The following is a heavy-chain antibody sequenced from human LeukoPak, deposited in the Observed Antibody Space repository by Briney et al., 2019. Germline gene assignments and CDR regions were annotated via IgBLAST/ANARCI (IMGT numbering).Heavy chain of an antibody. CDR3: ARVRYSDVLTGYYGDGYFDY. V-gene: IGHV4-59*01. CDR1: GGSISSYY. CDR2: IGYAGRT. Sequence: PSETLSLTSTVSGGSISSYYWSWIRQPPGKGLEWIGHIGYAGRTHYNPSLRSRVTISVDTSKNQFSLKLSSLTAADTAVYYCARVRYSDVLTGYYGDGYFDYWGQGTLVTV. J-gene: IGHJ4*02. D-gene: IGHD3-9*01.